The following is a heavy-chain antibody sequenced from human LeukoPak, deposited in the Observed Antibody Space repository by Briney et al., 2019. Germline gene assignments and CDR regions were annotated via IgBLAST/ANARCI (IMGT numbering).Heavy chain of an antibody. Sequence: SETLSLTCTVSGGSISSYYWSWIRQPPGKGLEWIGYVYYSGSTNYNPSLKSRVTISVDTSKNQFSLKLSSVTAADTAVYYCARVGNYDFWSGYPYYYYMDVWGKGTTVTASS. CDR2: VYYSGST. D-gene: IGHD3-3*01. J-gene: IGHJ6*03. CDR3: ARVGNYDFWSGYPYYYYMDV. CDR1: GGSISSYY. V-gene: IGHV4-59*01.